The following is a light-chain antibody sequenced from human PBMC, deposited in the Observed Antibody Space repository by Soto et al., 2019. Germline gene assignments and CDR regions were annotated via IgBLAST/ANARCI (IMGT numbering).Light chain of an antibody. J-gene: IGLJ1*01. V-gene: IGLV2-14*01. CDR3: SSFSTSITPCV. CDR1: SSDIGGHNY. CDR2: EVT. Sequence: QSVLTQPASVSGSPGQSITISCTGTSSDIGGHNYVSWYQQAPGKSPKPMIYEVTNRPAGVSNRFSGSKSGNTAALTISGLQPEDEADYYCSSFSTSITPCVFGTGTKVTV.